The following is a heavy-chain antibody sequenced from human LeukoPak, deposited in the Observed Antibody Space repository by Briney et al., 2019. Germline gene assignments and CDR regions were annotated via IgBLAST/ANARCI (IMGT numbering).Heavy chain of an antibody. CDR1: GYTFTSYG. V-gene: IGHV1-18*01. D-gene: IGHD1-1*01. Sequence: GASVKVSCKASGYTFTSYGISWVRQAPGQGLEWMGWISAHNGNTNYAEKLQGRVTMTTDTSTSTAYMELSSLRSEDTAVYYCVTGTEVGDWNDGGNYYYYYMDVWGKGTTVTVSS. J-gene: IGHJ6*03. CDR2: ISAHNGNT. CDR3: VTGTEVGDWNDGGNYYYYYMDV.